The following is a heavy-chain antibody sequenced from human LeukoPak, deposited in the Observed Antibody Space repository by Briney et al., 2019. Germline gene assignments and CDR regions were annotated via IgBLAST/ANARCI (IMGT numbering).Heavy chain of an antibody. D-gene: IGHD4-17*01. V-gene: IGHV3-30*18. CDR2: ISYDGSNK. J-gene: IGHJ4*02. CDR1: GFTFSSYG. CDR3: AKDFYGDFLYYFDY. Sequence: PGGSLRLPCAASGFTFSSYGMHWVRQAPGKGLEWVAVISYDGSNKYYADSVKGRFTISRDNSKNTLYLQMNSLRAEDTAVYYCAKDFYGDFLYYFDYWGQGTLVTVSS.